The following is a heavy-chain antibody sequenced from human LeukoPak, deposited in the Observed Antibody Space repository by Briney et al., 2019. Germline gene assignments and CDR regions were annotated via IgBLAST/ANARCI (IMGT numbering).Heavy chain of an antibody. CDR1: GGSINTYY. J-gene: IGHJ4*02. Sequence: PSETLSLTCTVSGGSINTYYWSWIRQPPGKGLEWIGFIYSSGITNYNPSLKSRVTISVDTSKNQFSLKLNSMTAADTAVYYCARGALLVPAAFDYWGQGTLVTVSS. D-gene: IGHD2-2*01. V-gene: IGHV4-59*01. CDR2: IYSSGIT. CDR3: ARGALLVPAAFDY.